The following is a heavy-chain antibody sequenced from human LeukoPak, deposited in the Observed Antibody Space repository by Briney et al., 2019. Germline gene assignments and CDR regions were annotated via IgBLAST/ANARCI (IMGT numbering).Heavy chain of an antibody. J-gene: IGHJ6*04. CDR2: IIPIFGTA. CDR1: GGTFSSYA. D-gene: IGHD4-11*01. CDR3: ARDPITVTTGGRYYYYGMDV. Sequence: GSSVKVSCKASGGTFSSYAISWVRQAPGQGLEWMGGIIPIFGTANYAQKFQGRVTITADESTSTAYMELSSPRSEDTAVYYCARDPITVTTGGRYYYYGMDVWGKGTTVTVSS. V-gene: IGHV1-69*01.